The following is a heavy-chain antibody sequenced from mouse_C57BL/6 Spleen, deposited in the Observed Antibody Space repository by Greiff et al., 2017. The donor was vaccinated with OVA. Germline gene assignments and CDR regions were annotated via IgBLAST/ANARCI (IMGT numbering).Heavy chain of an antibody. J-gene: IGHJ4*01. CDR2: IYPGDGDT. V-gene: IGHV1-82*01. Sequence: SGPELVKPGASVKISCKASGYAFSSSWMNWVQQRPGKGLEWIGRIYPGDGDTNYNGKFKGKATLTADKSSSTAYMQLSSLTSEDSAVYFCARNNYGKKGYAMDYWGQGTSVTVSS. D-gene: IGHD2-1*01. CDR3: ARNNYGKKGYAMDY. CDR1: GYAFSSSW.